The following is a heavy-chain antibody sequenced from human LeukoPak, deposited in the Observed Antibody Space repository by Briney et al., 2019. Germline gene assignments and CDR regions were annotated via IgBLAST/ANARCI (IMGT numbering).Heavy chain of an antibody. CDR2: MSGSGDSA. J-gene: IGHJ4*02. CDR1: GFTFSSYA. Sequence: GGSLRLSCAASGFTFSSYAMSWVRQAPGKGLEWVSAMSGSGDSAFYADSVKGRFTISRDNSKNTLYLQMNSLRAEDTALYYCAKDTQARWYSSGWLYYFDYWGQGTLVTVS. D-gene: IGHD6-19*01. V-gene: IGHV3-23*01. CDR3: AKDTQARWYSSGWLYYFDY.